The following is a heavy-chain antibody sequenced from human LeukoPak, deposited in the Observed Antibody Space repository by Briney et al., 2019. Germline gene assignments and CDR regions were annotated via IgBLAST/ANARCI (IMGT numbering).Heavy chain of an antibody. J-gene: IGHJ4*02. D-gene: IGHD5-12*01. V-gene: IGHV4-39*07. CDR1: GGSIYTSSYY. CDR3: ARDNSGFGDY. CDR2: IYYNGIT. Sequence: PSETLSLTCTVSGGSIYTSSYYWGWFRQPPGKGLEWIGSIYYNGITYYNPSLESRVTISEDTSKNQFSLKLNSVTAADTALYYCARDNSGFGDYWGQGALVTVSS.